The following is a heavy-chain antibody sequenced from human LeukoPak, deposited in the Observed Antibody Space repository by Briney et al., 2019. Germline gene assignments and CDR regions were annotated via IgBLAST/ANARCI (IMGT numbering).Heavy chain of an antibody. J-gene: IGHJ6*02. V-gene: IGHV3-23*01. D-gene: IGHD2-2*01. CDR2: ISGSSSTT. CDR1: GFTFSSYA. CDR3: AKGMEWVVVPAALDV. Sequence: GGSLRLSCAASGFTFSSYAMTWVRQAPGKGLEWVSAISGSSSTTFYADSVKGRFTISRDNSMDTLFLQMNSLRAEDTAVYYCAKGMEWVVVPAALDVWGQGTTVTVSS.